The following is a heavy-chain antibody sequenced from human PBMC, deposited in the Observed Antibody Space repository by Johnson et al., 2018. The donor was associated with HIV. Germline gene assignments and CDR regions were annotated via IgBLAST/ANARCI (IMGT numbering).Heavy chain of an antibody. J-gene: IGHJ3*02. CDR3: ARGLSSGYSGYAFDI. CDR2: IERNSRT. CDR1: GFTFSTNY. Sequence: VQLVESGGGVVQPGRSLRLSRAAFGFTFSTNYMGWVRLATGKGLEWVSYIERNSRTDYPGSVKGRFTISRENAKNSLYLQMNSLRAGETAVYYCARGLSSGYSGYAFDIWGQGTMVTGSS. V-gene: IGHV3-13*01. D-gene: IGHD3-22*01.